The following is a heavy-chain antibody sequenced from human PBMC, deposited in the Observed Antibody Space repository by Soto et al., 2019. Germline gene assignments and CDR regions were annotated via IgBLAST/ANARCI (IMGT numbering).Heavy chain of an antibody. J-gene: IGHJ4*02. CDR1: GYTFTRYD. CDR3: VRSGGLDRDFNY. D-gene: IGHD2-15*01. V-gene: IGHV1-8*01. Sequence: ASVKVSCKASGYTFTRYDVHWVRQATGQGLEWMGWMNPDRDKRGYAQKFQGRVTMTVDTSTRTVYMELSSLNSDDSAVYYCVRSGGLDRDFNYWGQGSLVTVSS. CDR2: MNPDRDKR.